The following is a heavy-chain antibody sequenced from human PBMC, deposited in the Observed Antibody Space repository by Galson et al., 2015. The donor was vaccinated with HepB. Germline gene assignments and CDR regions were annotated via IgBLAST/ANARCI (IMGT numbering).Heavy chain of an antibody. D-gene: IGHD1-26*01. V-gene: IGHV3-7*01. CDR1: GFTFSSYW. Sequence: SLRLSCAASGFTFSSYWMSWVRQAPGKGLEWVANIKQDGSEKYYVDSVKGRFTISRDNAKNSLYLQMNSLRAEDTAVYYCARRSLPIGGSYSYYYYGMDVWGQGTTVTVSS. J-gene: IGHJ6*02. CDR2: IKQDGSEK. CDR3: ARRSLPIGGSYSYYYYGMDV.